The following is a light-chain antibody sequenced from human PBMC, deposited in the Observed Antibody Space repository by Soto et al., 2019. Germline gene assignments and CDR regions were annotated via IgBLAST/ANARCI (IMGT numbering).Light chain of an antibody. J-gene: IGLJ1*01. V-gene: IGLV2-8*01. CDR3: SSYAGSSNV. Sequence: QSALTQPPSASWSPGQSVAISCTGTSSDVGSYNYVSWYQQHPGKAPKRMIYEVNKRPSGVPDRFSGSKSGNTASLTVSGLQAEDEADYYCSSYAGSSNVVGTGTKLTVL. CDR1: SSDVGSYNY. CDR2: EVN.